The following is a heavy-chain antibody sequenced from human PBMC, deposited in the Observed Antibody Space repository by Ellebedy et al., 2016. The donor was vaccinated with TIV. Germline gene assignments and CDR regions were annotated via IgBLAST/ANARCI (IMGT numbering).Heavy chain of an antibody. J-gene: IGHJ6*03. CDR1: GGSLRNTPYY. CDR2: IYYSGAT. Sequence: SETLSLXXTVSGGSLRNTPYYWGWLRQPPGKGLQWIANIYYSGATYYNPSLMSRVTMSVDTSKNQFSLKLSSVTAADTAVYYCARGDLLEDPSSYGDYFYSYMDVWGKGTTVTVSS. CDR3: ARGDLLEDPSSYGDYFYSYMDV. D-gene: IGHD1-26*01. V-gene: IGHV4-39*07.